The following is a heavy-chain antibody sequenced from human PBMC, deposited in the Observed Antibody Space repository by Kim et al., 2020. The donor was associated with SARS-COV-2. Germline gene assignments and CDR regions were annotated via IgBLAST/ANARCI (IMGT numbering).Heavy chain of an antibody. V-gene: IGHV3-30-3*01. J-gene: IGHJ5*02. D-gene: IGHD4-17*01. CDR2: ISYDGSNK. CDR3: ARVEYGDYQGWFDP. Sequence: GGSLRLSCAASGFTFSSYAMHWVRQAPGKGLEWVAVISYDGSNKYYADSVKGRFTISRDNSKNTLYLQMNSLRAEDTAVYYCARVEYGDYQGWFDPWGQGTLVTVSS. CDR1: GFTFSSYA.